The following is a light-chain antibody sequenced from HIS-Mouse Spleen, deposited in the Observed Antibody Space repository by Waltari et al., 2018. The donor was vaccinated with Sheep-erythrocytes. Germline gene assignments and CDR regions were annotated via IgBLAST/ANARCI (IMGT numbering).Light chain of an antibody. J-gene: IGLJ2*01. CDR1: SSDVGGYNY. CDR2: DVS. V-gene: IGLV2-11*01. CDR3: CSYAGSYTFVV. Sequence: QSALTQPRSVSGSPGQSVTISCTGTSSDVGGYNYVSWYQQHPGKAPKLMIYDVSTRPSGVPDRFSGSKSGKTASLTISGLQAEDEADYYCCSYAGSYTFVVFGGGTKLTVL.